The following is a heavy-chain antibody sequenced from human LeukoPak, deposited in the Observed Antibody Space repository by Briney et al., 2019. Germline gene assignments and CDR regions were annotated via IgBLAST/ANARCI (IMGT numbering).Heavy chain of an antibody. V-gene: IGHV3-21*01. CDR3: ARDLGLTIFGVVIKSHYYYGMDV. Sequence: GRSLRLSCAASGFTFSSYSMNWVRQAPGKGLEWVSSISSSSSYIYYADSVKGRFTISRDNAKNSLYLQMNSLRAEDTAVYYCARDLGLTIFGVVIKSHYYYGMDVWGQGTTVTVSS. CDR2: ISSSSSYI. CDR1: GFTFSSYS. D-gene: IGHD3-3*01. J-gene: IGHJ6*02.